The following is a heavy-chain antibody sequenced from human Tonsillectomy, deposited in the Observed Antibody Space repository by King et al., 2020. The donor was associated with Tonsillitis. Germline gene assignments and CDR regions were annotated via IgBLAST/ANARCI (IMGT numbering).Heavy chain of an antibody. CDR1: GFSISSSYY. D-gene: IGHD2-2*01. CDR3: ARGEVV. Sequence: QLQESGPGLVKPSETLSVTCTVSGFSISSSYYWGWIRQPPGKGLEWLGTIYHSGSTYYNPSLKSRVTISMDAAKNQFSLNLNSVTAADTAIYYCARGEVVWGQGILVTVSS. J-gene: IGHJ4*02. CDR2: IYHSGST. V-gene: IGHV4-38-2*02.